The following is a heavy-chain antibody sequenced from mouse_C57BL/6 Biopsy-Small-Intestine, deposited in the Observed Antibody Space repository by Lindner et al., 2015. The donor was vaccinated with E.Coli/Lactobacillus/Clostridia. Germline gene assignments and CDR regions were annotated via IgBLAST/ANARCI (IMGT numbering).Heavy chain of an antibody. CDR2: ISDGGSYT. CDR1: GFTFSSYA. Sequence: VQLQESGGGLVKPGGSLKLSCAASGFTFSSYAMSWVRQTPEKRLEWVATISDGGSYTYYPDNVKGRFTISRDNAKNNLYLQVSHLKSEDTAMYYCAREGPIYDGYYDAMDYWGQGTSVTVSS. J-gene: IGHJ4*01. CDR3: AREGPIYDGYYDAMDY. V-gene: IGHV5-4*01. D-gene: IGHD2-3*01.